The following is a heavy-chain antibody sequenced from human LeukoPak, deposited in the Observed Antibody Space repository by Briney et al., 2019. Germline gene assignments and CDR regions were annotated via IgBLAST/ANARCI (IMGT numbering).Heavy chain of an antibody. Sequence: GESLKISCKGSGYSFTNYWIDWVRQMPGKGLESMGSIYAGDSDTRYSPSFQGQVTISADNSINTAYLQWSSLKASDTAMYYCARLASEVVGGSRHNWFDPWGQGTLVTVSS. CDR1: GYSFTNYW. D-gene: IGHD2-2*01. CDR2: IYAGDSDT. CDR3: ARLASEVVGGSRHNWFDP. J-gene: IGHJ5*02. V-gene: IGHV5-51*01.